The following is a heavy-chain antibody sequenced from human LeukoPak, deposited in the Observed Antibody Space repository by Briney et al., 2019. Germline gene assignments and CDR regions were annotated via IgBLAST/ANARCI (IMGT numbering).Heavy chain of an antibody. D-gene: IGHD6-13*01. CDR2: MNPNSGNT. V-gene: IGHV1-8*02. CDR1: GGTFSSYA. Sequence: ASVKVPCKASGGTFSSYAISWVRQAPGQGLEWMGWMNPNSGNTGYAQKLQGRVTMTRNTSISTAYMELSSLRSEDTAVYYCARQAAAAGNDAFDVWGQGTMVTVSS. J-gene: IGHJ3*01. CDR3: ARQAAAAGNDAFDV.